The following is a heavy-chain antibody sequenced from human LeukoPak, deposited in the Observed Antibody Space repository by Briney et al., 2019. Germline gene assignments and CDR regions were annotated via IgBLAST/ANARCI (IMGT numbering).Heavy chain of an antibody. Sequence: GGSLRLSCAASGFTVSSNYMNWVRQAPGKGLEWVSSISSSSSYIYYADSVKGRFTISRDNAKNSLYLQMNSLRAEDTAVYYCARGGHSSASYDYWGQGTLVTVSS. J-gene: IGHJ4*02. CDR2: ISSSSSYI. CDR3: ARGGHSSASYDY. D-gene: IGHD6-6*01. V-gene: IGHV3-21*01. CDR1: GFTVSSNY.